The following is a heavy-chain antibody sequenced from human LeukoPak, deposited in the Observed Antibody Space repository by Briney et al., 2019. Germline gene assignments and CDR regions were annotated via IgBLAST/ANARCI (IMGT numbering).Heavy chain of an antibody. V-gene: IGHV3-15*07. J-gene: IGHJ4*02. CDR2: IKSKTDGGTT. CDR3: TTSIVYSYGYDY. D-gene: IGHD5-18*01. Sequence: WVRQAPGKGLEWVGRIKSKTDGGTTDYAAPVKGRFTISRDDSKNTLYLQMNSLKTEDTAVYYCTTSIVYSYGYDYWGQGTLVTVSS.